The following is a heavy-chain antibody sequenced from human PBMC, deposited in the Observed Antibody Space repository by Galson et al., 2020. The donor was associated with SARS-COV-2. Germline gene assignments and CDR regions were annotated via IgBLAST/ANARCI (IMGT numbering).Heavy chain of an antibody. CDR1: GFTFSNYG. D-gene: IGHD4-17*01. CDR3: ARATVTRWDPYYYGMDV. Sequence: GESLKISCTASGFTFSNYGMHWVRQSPGKGLEWVAVILYDGNNKYYGDSVKGRFTISRDNSKNTLYLQMDSLRAEDTAVYYCARATVTRWDPYYYGMDVWGQVTTVTVS. J-gene: IGHJ6*02. CDR2: ILYDGNNK. V-gene: IGHV3-33*01.